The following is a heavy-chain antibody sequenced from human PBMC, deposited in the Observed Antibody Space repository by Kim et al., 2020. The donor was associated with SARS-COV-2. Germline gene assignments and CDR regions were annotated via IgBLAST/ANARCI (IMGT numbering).Heavy chain of an antibody. D-gene: IGHD2-2*01. Sequence: GGSLRLSCAASGFTFSSYAMHWVRQAPGKELEWVAVISYDGSNKYYADSVKGRFTISRDNSKNTLYLQMNSLRAEDTAVYYCARDSYCSSTSCYLDYYGMDVWGQGTTVTVSS. CDR1: GFTFSSYA. CDR2: ISYDGSNK. J-gene: IGHJ6*02. V-gene: IGHV3-30-3*01. CDR3: ARDSYCSSTSCYLDYYGMDV.